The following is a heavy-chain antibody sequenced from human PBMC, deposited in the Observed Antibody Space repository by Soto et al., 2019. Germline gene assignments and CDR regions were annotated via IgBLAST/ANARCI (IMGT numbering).Heavy chain of an antibody. J-gene: IGHJ3*02. CDR2: ISSSISHT. V-gene: IGHV3-21*01. D-gene: IGHD2-15*01. Sequence: GGSLRLSCAVSGFTVSNNYMSWVRQAPGKGLEGVSAISSSISHTYYADSVKGRFTISRDNAKNSLYLQMNSLRAEDTAVYYCARELISVGGPDAFDIWGQGTMVTVSS. CDR3: ARELISVGGPDAFDI. CDR1: GFTVSNNY.